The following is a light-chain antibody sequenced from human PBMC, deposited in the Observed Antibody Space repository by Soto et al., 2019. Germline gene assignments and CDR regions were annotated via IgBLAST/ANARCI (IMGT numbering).Light chain of an antibody. Sequence: EIVLTQSPGTLSLSLGERATLSCRASQSVSSIYLAWYQQKPGQAPRLLIYGTSSRATGIPDRFSGSGSGTDFTLIISRLEPEDFAVYYCQQYGSSPRYSFGQGTKLAIK. J-gene: IGKJ2*03. V-gene: IGKV3-20*01. CDR2: GTS. CDR1: QSVSSIY. CDR3: QQYGSSPRYS.